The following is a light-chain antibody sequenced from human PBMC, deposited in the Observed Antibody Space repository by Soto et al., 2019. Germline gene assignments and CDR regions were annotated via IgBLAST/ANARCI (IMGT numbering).Light chain of an antibody. CDR1: QTVSRY. J-gene: IGKJ1*01. CDR2: AAS. V-gene: IGKV1-39*01. Sequence: DLHLTQSPSSLSASVGYTVTITCRASQTVSRYLNWYQQKSGTAPKLLIYAASTLHTGVPSRFSGRGSGTDFTLTINNLQREDFADYFCQQTYSNLWTFGQGAKVDI. CDR3: QQTYSNLWT.